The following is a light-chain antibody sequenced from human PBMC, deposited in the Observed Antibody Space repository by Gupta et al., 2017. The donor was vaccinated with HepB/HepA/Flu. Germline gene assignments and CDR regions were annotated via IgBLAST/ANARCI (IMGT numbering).Light chain of an antibody. CDR1: SLRSYY. CDR3: QSRDSNGNHVV. V-gene: IGLV3-19*01. CDR2: GKN. Sequence: SSALTQDPAVSVALGPTVRSTCQGDSLRSYYASWYQQKPGQAPVLLIYGKNNRPSGIPDRFSGSSSGTTVSLTITGAQAEDEADYYCQSRDSNGNHVVFGGGTKLTVL. J-gene: IGLJ2*01.